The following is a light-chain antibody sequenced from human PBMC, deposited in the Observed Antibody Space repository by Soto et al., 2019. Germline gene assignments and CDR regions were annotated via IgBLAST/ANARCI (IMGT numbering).Light chain of an antibody. V-gene: IGKV3-20*01. Sequence: ENGLAQSPGTLSLSPGQRATLSCRASQSVSRDYVAWYQHKPGQAPRLLIYAASSRPSGIPDRFGGSGSGTDFTLTISRLEPEDFALYYCQQYGSSPLTFGGGTKVDI. CDR1: QSVSRDY. CDR3: QQYGSSPLT. J-gene: IGKJ4*01. CDR2: AAS.